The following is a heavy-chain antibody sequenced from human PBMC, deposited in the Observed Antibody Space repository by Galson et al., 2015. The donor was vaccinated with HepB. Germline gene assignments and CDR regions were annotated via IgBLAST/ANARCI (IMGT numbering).Heavy chain of an antibody. Sequence: SLRLSCAASGFTFSSYGMHWVRQAPGKGLEWVAVISYDGSNKYHADSVKGRFTISRDNSKNTLYLQMNSLRAEDTAVYYCAKGATRRAYVYYFDYWGQGTLVTVSS. CDR1: GFTFSSYG. J-gene: IGHJ4*02. CDR2: ISYDGSNK. V-gene: IGHV3-30*18. CDR3: AKGATRRAYVYYFDY. D-gene: IGHD6-6*01.